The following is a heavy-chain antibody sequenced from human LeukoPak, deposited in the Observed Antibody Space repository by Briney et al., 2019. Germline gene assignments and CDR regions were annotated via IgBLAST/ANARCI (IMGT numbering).Heavy chain of an antibody. V-gene: IGHV4-4*02. J-gene: IGHJ4*02. CDR3: ARAGPRAVMMSHCDY. Sequence: KPSGTLSLTCDVSVGSISSSNWWTWVRQPPGKGLEWIGEIYHSGSANYNPSLKSRVSISIGKSKNQFSLKLSSVTAADTAVYYCARAGPRAVMMSHCDYGGQGTLVTVSS. CDR1: VGSISSSNW. CDR2: IYHSGSA. D-gene: IGHD3-10*01.